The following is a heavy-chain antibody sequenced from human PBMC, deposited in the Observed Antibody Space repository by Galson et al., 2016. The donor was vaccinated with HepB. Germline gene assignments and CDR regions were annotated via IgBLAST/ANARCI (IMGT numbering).Heavy chain of an antibody. D-gene: IGHD3-10*01. V-gene: IGHV3-30*18. CDR2: ISYDGSNK. CDR3: AKDKGSGSYYNDPNPRYFAMDV. J-gene: IGHJ6*02. Sequence: SLRLSCAASGFTFSTSGIHWVRQAPGKGLEWVAVISYDGSNKFYADSVKGRFTISRDNSKNTLYLQMNSLRAEDTALYYCAKDKGSGSYYNDPNPRYFAMDVGGEASTVTVS. CDR1: GFTFSTSG.